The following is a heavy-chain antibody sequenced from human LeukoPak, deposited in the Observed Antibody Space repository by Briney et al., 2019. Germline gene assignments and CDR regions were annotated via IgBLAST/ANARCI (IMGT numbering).Heavy chain of an antibody. D-gene: IGHD3-9*01. CDR3: ARAIRYFDWLLSYYFDY. J-gene: IGHJ4*02. Sequence: QTGGSLRLSCAASGFTVSSNYMSWVRQAPGKGLEWVSVIYSGGSTYYADSVKGRFTISRDNSKNTLYLQMNSLRAEDTAVYYCARAIRYFDWLLSYYFDYWGQGTLVTVSS. CDR1: GFTVSSNY. CDR2: IYSGGST. V-gene: IGHV3-53*01.